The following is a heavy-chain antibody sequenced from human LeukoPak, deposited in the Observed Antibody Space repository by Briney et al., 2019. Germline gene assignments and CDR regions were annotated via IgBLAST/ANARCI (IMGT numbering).Heavy chain of an antibody. CDR3: ARGATYYDFWSGYFTEPAKYYFDY. CDR1: GYTFTSYY. J-gene: IGHJ4*02. CDR2: INPSGGST. Sequence: GASVKVSCKASGYTFTSYYMHWVRQAPGQGLEWMGLINPSGGSTSYAQKFQGRVTMTRDTSTSTVYMELSSLRSEDTAVYYCARGATYYDFWSGYFTEPAKYYFDYWGQGTLVTVSS. V-gene: IGHV1-46*01. D-gene: IGHD3-3*01.